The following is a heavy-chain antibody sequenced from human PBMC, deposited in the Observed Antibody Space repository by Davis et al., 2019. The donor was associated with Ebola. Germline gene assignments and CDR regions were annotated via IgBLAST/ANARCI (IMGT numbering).Heavy chain of an antibody. CDR3: ARERRFWSGYQDY. V-gene: IGHV3-11*01. J-gene: IGHJ4*02. CDR1: GFTFSDYY. Sequence: GGSLRLSCAASGFTFSDYYMSWIRQAPGKGLEWVSYISSSGSTIYYADSVKGRFTISRDNAKNSLYLQMNGLRAEDTAVYYCARERRFWSGYQDYWGQGTLVTVSS. CDR2: ISSSGSTI. D-gene: IGHD3-3*01.